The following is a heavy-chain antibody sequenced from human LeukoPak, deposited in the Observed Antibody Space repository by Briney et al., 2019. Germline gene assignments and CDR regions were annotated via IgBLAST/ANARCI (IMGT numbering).Heavy chain of an antibody. CDR2: IRPDGSAQ. D-gene: IGHD6-19*01. CDR3: AKWGYISGYYYDF. J-gene: IGHJ4*02. V-gene: IGHV3-7*03. CDR1: GFSFGRHV. Sequence: AGPLRLSCEASGFSFGRHVMSWGRRATGKGLEWVANIRPDGSAQYYVDSVKGRFTISRDNAKNSLFLHMNSLRAEDTALYYCAKWGYISGYYYDFWGQGTLVTVSS.